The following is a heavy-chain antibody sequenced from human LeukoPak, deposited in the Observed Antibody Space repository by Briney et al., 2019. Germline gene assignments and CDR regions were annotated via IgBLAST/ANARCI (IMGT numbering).Heavy chain of an antibody. J-gene: IGHJ3*02. Sequence: ASVKVSCKASGYTFTGYYMHWVRQAPGQGLEWMGRINPNSGGTNYAHKFQGRVTMTRDTSISTAYMELSRLRSDDTAVYYCARDRSWRSGSYGVDAAFDIWGQGTMVTVSS. D-gene: IGHD1-26*01. CDR2: INPNSGGT. CDR1: GYTFTGYY. CDR3: ARDRSWRSGSYGVDAAFDI. V-gene: IGHV1-2*06.